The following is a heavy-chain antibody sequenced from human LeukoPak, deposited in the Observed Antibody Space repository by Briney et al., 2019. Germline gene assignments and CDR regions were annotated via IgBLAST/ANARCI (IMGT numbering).Heavy chain of an antibody. J-gene: IGHJ5*02. CDR1: GFTFSSHA. CDR3: AKGQVGATRKGWFDP. D-gene: IGHD1-26*01. Sequence: GGSLRLSCAASGFTFSSHAMSWVRQAPGKGLEWVSAISGSGGSTYYADSVKGRFTISRDNSKNTLYLQMNSLRAEDTAVYYCAKGQVGATRKGWFDPWGQGTLVTVSS. V-gene: IGHV3-23*01. CDR2: ISGSGGST.